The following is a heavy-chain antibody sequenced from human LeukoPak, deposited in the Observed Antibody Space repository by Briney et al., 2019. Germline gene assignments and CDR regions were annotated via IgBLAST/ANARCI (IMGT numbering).Heavy chain of an antibody. Sequence: QSGGSLRLSCAASGFTFSSYGMHWVRQAPGKGLEWVAVISYDGSNKYYADSVKGRFTISRDNSKNTLYLQMNSLRAEDTAVYYCAKGYYYDSSGYPGAYWGQGALVTVSS. J-gene: IGHJ4*02. CDR2: ISYDGSNK. V-gene: IGHV3-30*18. CDR3: AKGYYYDSSGYPGAY. CDR1: GFTFSSYG. D-gene: IGHD3-22*01.